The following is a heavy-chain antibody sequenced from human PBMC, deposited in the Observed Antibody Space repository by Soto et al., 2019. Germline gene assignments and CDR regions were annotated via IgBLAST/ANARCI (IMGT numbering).Heavy chain of an antibody. CDR2: ISGSGGST. J-gene: IGHJ3*02. V-gene: IGHV3-23*01. Sequence: GGSLRLSCAASGFTFSSYAMSWVRQAPGKGLEWVSAISGSGGSTYYADSVKGRFTISRDNSKNTLYLQMNSLRAEDTAVYYCAKDWGDIVVVPAAMYGDDAFDIWGQGTMVTVSS. CDR3: AKDWGDIVVVPAAMYGDDAFDI. CDR1: GFTFSSYA. D-gene: IGHD2-2*01.